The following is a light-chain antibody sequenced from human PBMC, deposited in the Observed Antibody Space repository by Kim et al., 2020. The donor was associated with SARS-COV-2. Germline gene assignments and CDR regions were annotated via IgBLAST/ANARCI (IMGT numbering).Light chain of an antibody. V-gene: IGLV2-14*04. CDR3: SSYTSSSTWV. J-gene: IGLJ1*01. CDR2: DVS. CDR1: SSDVGGYNY. Sequence: QSITISCTGTSSDVGGYNYVSWYQQHPGKAPKLMIYDVSKRPSGVSNRFSGSKSGNTASLTISGLQAEDEADYYCSSYTSSSTWVFGTGTKVTVL.